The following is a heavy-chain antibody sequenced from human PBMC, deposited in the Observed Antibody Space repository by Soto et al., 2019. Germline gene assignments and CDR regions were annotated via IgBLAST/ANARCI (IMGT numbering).Heavy chain of an antibody. CDR2: INHSGST. CDR1: GGSFSGYY. Sequence: SETLSLTCAVYGGSFSGYYWSWIRQPPGKGLEWIGEINHSGSTNYNPTLKSRVTISVDTSKNQFSVKMSSVTAADTAVYYCARGPGYCSSTSCLYYYSYGLDVWGQGTTVTVSS. CDR3: ARGPGYCSSTSCLYYYSYGLDV. D-gene: IGHD2-2*01. V-gene: IGHV4-34*01. J-gene: IGHJ6*02.